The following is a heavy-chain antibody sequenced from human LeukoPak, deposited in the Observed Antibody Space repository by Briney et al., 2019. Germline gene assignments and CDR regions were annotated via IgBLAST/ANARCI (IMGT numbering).Heavy chain of an antibody. V-gene: IGHV4-59*01. Sequence: SETLSLTCTVSGGSISSYYWSWIRQPPGKGLEWIGYIYDSGNTNYHPSLKSRVTISVDTSKNQFSLKVRSVTAADTAVYYCAKGEGDYWGQGTLVTVSS. D-gene: IGHD2-21*01. CDR3: AKGEGDY. CDR2: IYDSGNT. CDR1: GGSISSYY. J-gene: IGHJ4*02.